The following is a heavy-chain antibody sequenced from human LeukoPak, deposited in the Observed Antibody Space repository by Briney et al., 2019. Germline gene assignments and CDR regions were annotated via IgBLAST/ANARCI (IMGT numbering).Heavy chain of an antibody. D-gene: IGHD3-10*01. Sequence: TLSLTCTVSGDSITSAEYSWNWIRQPAGKGLEWIGRVSTSGKTFYNPSLNSRVTISLDTSKKQFSLKLSTVTAADTAVYYCARDRLIWFGEFNYWGQGTLVTVSS. V-gene: IGHV4-61*02. J-gene: IGHJ4*02. CDR3: ARDRLIWFGEFNY. CDR1: GDSITSAEYS. CDR2: VSTSGKT.